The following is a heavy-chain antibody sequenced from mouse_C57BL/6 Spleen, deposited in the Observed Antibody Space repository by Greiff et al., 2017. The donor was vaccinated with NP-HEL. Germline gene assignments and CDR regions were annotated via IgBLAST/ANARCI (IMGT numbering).Heavy chain of an antibody. CDR1: GYTFTDYY. J-gene: IGHJ4*01. CDR2: IYTGSGNT. D-gene: IGHD4-1*01. Sequence: QVQLQQSGAELVRPGASVKLSCKASGYTFTDYYINWVKQRPGQGLEWIARIYTGSGNTYYNEKFKGKATLTAEKSSSTAYMQLSSLTSEDSAVYCCARSGNYAMDYWGQGTSVTVSS. CDR3: ARSGNYAMDY. V-gene: IGHV1-76*01.